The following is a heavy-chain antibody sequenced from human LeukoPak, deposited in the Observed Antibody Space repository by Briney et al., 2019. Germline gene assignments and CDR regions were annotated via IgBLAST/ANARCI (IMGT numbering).Heavy chain of an antibody. Sequence: SETLFLTCTVSGGSISSYYWSWIRQPAGKGLEWIGRIYTSGSTNYNPSLKSRVTMSVDTSKNQFSLKLSSVTAADTAVYYCARGKMELTILDSWGQGTLVTVSS. CDR2: IYTSGST. J-gene: IGHJ4*02. V-gene: IGHV4-4*07. CDR1: GGSISSYY. D-gene: IGHD1-7*01. CDR3: ARGKMELTILDS.